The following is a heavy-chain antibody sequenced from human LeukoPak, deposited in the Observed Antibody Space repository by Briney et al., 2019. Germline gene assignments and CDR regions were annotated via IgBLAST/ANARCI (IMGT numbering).Heavy chain of an antibody. Sequence: PGGSLRLSCAASGFTFSDYYMSWIRQAPGEGLEWVSYISSSGSSIYYADSVGGRFTISRDNAKNSLYLQMISLRAEDTAVYYCARDPVEISYDYWGQGTLVTVSS. CDR3: ARDPVEISYDY. CDR1: GFTFSDYY. J-gene: IGHJ4*02. CDR2: ISSSGSSI. V-gene: IGHV3-11*04. D-gene: IGHD5-24*01.